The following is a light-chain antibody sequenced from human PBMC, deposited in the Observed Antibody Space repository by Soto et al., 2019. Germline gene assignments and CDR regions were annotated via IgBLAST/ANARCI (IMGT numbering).Light chain of an antibody. CDR2: GAS. J-gene: IGKJ5*01. CDR3: QKYNNWPLIT. Sequence: EIVMTQSPATLSVSPGERATLSCRASQSVSSNLAWYQQKPGQAPRLLIYGASTRATGIPARFSGSGSGTEFTLTMSSLRSEDLASYYCQKYNNWPLITLGQGTRREIK. CDR1: QSVSSN. V-gene: IGKV3-15*01.